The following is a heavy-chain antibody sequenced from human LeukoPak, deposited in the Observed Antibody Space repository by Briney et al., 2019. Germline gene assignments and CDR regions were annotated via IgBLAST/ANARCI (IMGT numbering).Heavy chain of an antibody. Sequence: GGSLRLSCAGSGFTFSSYSMNWVRQAPGKGLEWVSSISSSSSYIYYADSVKGRFTISRDNAKNSLYLQMNSLRAEDTAVYYCARQVTTDAFDIWGQGTMVTVSS. D-gene: IGHD4-17*01. CDR3: ARQVTTDAFDI. V-gene: IGHV3-21*01. J-gene: IGHJ3*02. CDR2: ISSSSSYI. CDR1: GFTFSSYS.